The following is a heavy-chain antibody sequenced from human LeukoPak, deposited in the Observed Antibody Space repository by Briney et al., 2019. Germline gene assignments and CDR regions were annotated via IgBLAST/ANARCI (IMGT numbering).Heavy chain of an antibody. CDR2: ISPYNGNT. V-gene: IGHV1-18*04. CDR1: GYTFTSYG. J-gene: IGHJ4*02. CDR3: ARDIWSGIAVAGTTFDY. Sequence: ASVKVSCKASGYTFTSYGISWVRQAPGQGLEWMGWISPYNGNTNYAQKLQGRVTMTTDTSTSTAYMELRSLRSDDTAVYYCARDIWSGIAVAGTTFDYWGQGTLVTVSS. D-gene: IGHD6-19*01.